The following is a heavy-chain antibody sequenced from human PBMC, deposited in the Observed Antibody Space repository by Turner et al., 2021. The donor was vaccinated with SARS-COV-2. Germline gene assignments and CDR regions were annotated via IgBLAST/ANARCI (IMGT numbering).Heavy chain of an antibody. V-gene: IGHV4-39*01. CDR2: VYYSGTT. Sequence: QLQLQESGPGLVKPSETLSLTCTVSGGSISSVSYYWGWIRQPPGKGLEWIGNVYYSGTTYYNPSLKSRVTISVDTSKNQFSLKLTSVTAADTAVYYCARRLLSPLGGMDVCGQGTTVTVSS. D-gene: IGHD3-10*01. J-gene: IGHJ6*02. CDR3: ARRLLSPLGGMDV. CDR1: GGSISSVSYY.